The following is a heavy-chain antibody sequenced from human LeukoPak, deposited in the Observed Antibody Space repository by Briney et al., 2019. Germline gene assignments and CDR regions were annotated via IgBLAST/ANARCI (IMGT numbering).Heavy chain of an antibody. J-gene: IGHJ5*02. Sequence: GGSLRLSCAASGFTFSSYAMHWVRQAPGKGLEWGTVISLDGSNKYYADSVQGRFPISRDNSKNTLYLQMNSLRAEDTALYYCARGDKQLVFNRNKGGFDPWGQGTLVTVSS. V-gene: IGHV3-30*04. CDR3: ARGDKQLVFNRNKGGFDP. CDR1: GFTFSSYA. CDR2: ISLDGSNK. D-gene: IGHD6-13*01.